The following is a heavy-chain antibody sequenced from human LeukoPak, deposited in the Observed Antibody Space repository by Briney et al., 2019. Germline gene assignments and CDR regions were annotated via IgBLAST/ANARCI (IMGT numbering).Heavy chain of an antibody. CDR3: ASRPYSGSYPGSDY. Sequence: ASVKVSCKASGYTFTGYYMHWVRQAPRQGLEWMGWINPNSGGTNYAQKFQGRVTMTRDTSISTAYMELSRLRSDDTAVYCCASRPYSGSYPGSDYWGQGTLVTVSS. D-gene: IGHD1-26*01. CDR1: GYTFTGYY. CDR2: INPNSGGT. V-gene: IGHV1-2*02. J-gene: IGHJ4*02.